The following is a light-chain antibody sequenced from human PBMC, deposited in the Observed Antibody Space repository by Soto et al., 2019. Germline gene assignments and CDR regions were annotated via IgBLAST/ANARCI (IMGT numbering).Light chain of an antibody. CDR2: RNN. J-gene: IGLJ3*02. Sequence: QSVVTQPPSASGTPGQRVTISCSGSNYNIGSNYVYWFQQIPGTAPKLLIYRNNQWPSGVPDRFSGSKSGTSASLAISGLRSEDEADYYCAAWDGSLRGWVFGGGTKLTVL. CDR1: NYNIGSNY. V-gene: IGLV1-47*01. CDR3: AAWDGSLRGWV.